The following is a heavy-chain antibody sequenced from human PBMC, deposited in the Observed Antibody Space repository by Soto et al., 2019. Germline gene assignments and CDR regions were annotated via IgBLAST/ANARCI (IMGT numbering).Heavy chain of an antibody. CDR2: INHSGST. Sequence: SETLSLTCAVYGGSFSGYYWSWIRQPPGKGLEWIGEINHSGSTNYNPSLKSRVTISVDASKNQFSLKLSSVTAADTAVYYCNLGIAVAGYYSDYWGQGTLVTVPS. CDR3: NLGIAVAGYYSDY. D-gene: IGHD6-19*01. CDR1: GGSFSGYY. V-gene: IGHV4-34*01. J-gene: IGHJ4*02.